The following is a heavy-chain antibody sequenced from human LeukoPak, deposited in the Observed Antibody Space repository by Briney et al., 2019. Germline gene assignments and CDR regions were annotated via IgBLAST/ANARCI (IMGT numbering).Heavy chain of an antibody. CDR2: ITYNSGEI. CDR3: ARDLTDYYGSGSYRWYMDV. CDR1: GFTFDDYA. J-gene: IGHJ6*03. Sequence: PGGSLRLSCAASGFTFDDYAMHWVRQVPGKGLEWVSGITYNSGEIAYGDSVKGRFTISRDNAKNSLYLQMNSLRAEDTAVYYCARDLTDYYGSGSYRWYMDVWGKGTTVTVSS. D-gene: IGHD3-10*01. V-gene: IGHV3-9*01.